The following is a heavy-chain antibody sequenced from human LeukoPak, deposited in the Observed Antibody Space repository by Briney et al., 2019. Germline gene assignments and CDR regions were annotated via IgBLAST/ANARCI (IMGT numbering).Heavy chain of an antibody. Sequence: PSETLSLTCTVSGGSISSYYWSWIRQPPGKGLEWIGYIYYSGSTNYNPSLKSRVTISVDTSKNQFSLKLSSVTAADTAVYYCARSYCSSTSCYDYFDYWGQGTPVTVSS. V-gene: IGHV4-59*01. CDR2: IYYSGST. CDR1: GGSISSYY. J-gene: IGHJ4*02. D-gene: IGHD2-2*01. CDR3: ARSYCSSTSCYDYFDY.